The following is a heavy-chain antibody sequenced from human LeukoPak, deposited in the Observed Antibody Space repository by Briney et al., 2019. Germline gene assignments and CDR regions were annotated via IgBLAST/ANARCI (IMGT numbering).Heavy chain of an antibody. J-gene: IGHJ3*02. CDR2: ISGSGSNT. Sequence: GGSLRLSCAASGFTFSSYAMSWVRQAPGKGLEWVSAISGSGSNTYYADSVKGRFTISRDNSKNTLYLQMNSLRAEDTAVYYCAIALPYYYDSSGYQDGAFDIWGQGTMVTVSS. CDR3: AIALPYYYDSSGYQDGAFDI. CDR1: GFTFSSYA. D-gene: IGHD3-22*01. V-gene: IGHV3-23*01.